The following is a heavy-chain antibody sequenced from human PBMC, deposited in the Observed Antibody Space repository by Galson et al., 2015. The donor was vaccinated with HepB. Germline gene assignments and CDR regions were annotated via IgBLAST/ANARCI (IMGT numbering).Heavy chain of an antibody. CDR1: GFTFKPYS. D-gene: IGHD3-10*01. J-gene: IGHJ3*02. V-gene: IGHV3-48*02. CDR3: ARDRAYRGLDGFDI. CDR2: ISSSSSTI. Sequence: SLRLSCAASGFTFKPYSMNWVRQAPGKGLEWISYISSSSSTIYYADSVKGRFTISRDNAKNSLYLRMHSLRDEDTAVYYCARDRAYRGLDGFDIWGQGTMVTVSS.